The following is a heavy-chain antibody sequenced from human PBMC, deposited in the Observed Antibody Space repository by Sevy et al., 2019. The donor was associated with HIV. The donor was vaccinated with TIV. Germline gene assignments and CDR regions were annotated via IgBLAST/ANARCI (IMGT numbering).Heavy chain of an antibody. Sequence: GGSLRLSCAASGFTFSKYSMSWVRQPPGKGLEWVSTLSFGCGEINYADSVKGRFTISRDNSKSSVYLQMNNLKPEDTARYYCAREGCTKPQDHWGQGTLVTVSS. CDR2: LSFGCGEI. J-gene: IGHJ4*02. CDR3: AREGCTKPQDH. CDR1: GFTFSKYS. D-gene: IGHD2-8*01. V-gene: IGHV3-23*01.